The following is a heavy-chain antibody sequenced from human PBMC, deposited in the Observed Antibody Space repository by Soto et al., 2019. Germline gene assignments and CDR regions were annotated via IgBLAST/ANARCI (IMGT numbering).Heavy chain of an antibody. CDR3: ARTHWVSGTEY. J-gene: IGHJ4*02. CDR1: GGSMTGYF. D-gene: IGHD6-19*01. CDR2: VYNTGNT. V-gene: IGHV4-4*07. Sequence: QVQLQESGPGLVKPSETLSLTCTVSGGSMTGYFWTWIRQPAGKGLEWIGHVYNTGNTDYNPSLESRISMAVDPSKRQFSLKVKSVTAADTAVYYCARTHWVSGTEYWGQGTLVTVSS.